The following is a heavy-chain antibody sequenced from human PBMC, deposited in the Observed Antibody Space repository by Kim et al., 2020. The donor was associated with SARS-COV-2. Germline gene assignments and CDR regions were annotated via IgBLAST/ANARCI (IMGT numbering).Heavy chain of an antibody. Sequence: GESLKISCKGSGYSFTSYWIGWVRQMPGKGLEWMGIIYPGDSDTRYSPSFQGQVTISADKSISTAYLQWSSLKASDTAMYYCARRDDYNYYGSGSYAFDIWGQWTMVTVSS. D-gene: IGHD3-10*01. V-gene: IGHV5-51*01. CDR1: GYSFTSYW. CDR2: IYPGDSDT. CDR3: ARRDDYNYYGSGSYAFDI. J-gene: IGHJ3*02.